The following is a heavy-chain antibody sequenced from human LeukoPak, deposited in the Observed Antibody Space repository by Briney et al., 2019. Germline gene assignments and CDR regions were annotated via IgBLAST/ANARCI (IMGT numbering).Heavy chain of an antibody. CDR1: GFTFSSYG. V-gene: IGHV3-30*18. CDR2: ISYDASKQ. D-gene: IGHD2-15*01. CDR3: AKDVWRGWVVGAGSLDAFDL. J-gene: IGHJ3*01. Sequence: PERSLRLSCAASGFTFSSYGMHWVRQAPAKGVECGALISYDASKQYYADSVNGRFIISTDNSKNTLYLQMNRLRVEDTAVYYCAKDVWRGWVVGAGSLDAFDLWGQGTTVTVSS.